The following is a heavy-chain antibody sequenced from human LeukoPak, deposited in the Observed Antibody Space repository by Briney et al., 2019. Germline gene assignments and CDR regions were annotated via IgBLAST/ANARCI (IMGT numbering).Heavy chain of an antibody. J-gene: IGHJ3*02. Sequence: PGESLKISCKGSGYSFTSYWIGWVRQMPGKGLEWMGIIYPGDSDTRYSPSFQGQVTISADKSISTAYLQWSSLKASDTAMYYCARPLDPGSEQLGAFDIWGQGTMVTVSS. CDR3: ARPLDPGSEQLGAFDI. CDR1: GYSFTSYW. D-gene: IGHD6-13*01. CDR2: IYPGDSDT. V-gene: IGHV5-51*01.